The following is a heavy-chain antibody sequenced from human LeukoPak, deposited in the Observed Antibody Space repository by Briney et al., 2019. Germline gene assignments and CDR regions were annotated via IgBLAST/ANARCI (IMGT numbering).Heavy chain of an antibody. CDR2: ISGGGAGT. CDR3: ARLPAAINGYFDP. D-gene: IGHD2-2*01. V-gene: IGHV3-23*01. CDR1: GFTFDDYA. J-gene: IGHJ5*02. Sequence: PGRSLRLSCAASGFTFDDYAMHWVRQAPGKGLEWVSAISGGGAGTYYADSVKGRFTISRDNSKNTLYLQMYSLRAEDTAVYYCARLPAAINGYFDPWGQGTLVTVSS.